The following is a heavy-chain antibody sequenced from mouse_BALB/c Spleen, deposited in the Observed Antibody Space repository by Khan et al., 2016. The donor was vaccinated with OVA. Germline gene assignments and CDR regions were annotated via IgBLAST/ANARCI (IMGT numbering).Heavy chain of an antibody. CDR2: INPTNGGT. J-gene: IGHJ3*01. CDR3: TRSGYANPFAY. D-gene: IGHD2-10*02. Sequence: QIQLVQSGAELVKPGASVKLSCKASGYTFSSYYMYWVKQRPGQGLEWIGGINPTNGGTNFNEKFKTKDTLTVDKSSSTAYMQLSSLTSEDSAVYYCTRSGYANPFAYRGQGTLVTVAA. CDR1: GYTFSSYY. V-gene: IGHV1S81*02.